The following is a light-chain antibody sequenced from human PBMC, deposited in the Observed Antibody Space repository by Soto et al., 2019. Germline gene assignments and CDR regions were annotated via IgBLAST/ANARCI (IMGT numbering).Light chain of an antibody. CDR1: QSVSSK. Sequence: VLTQSPGTLSLSPGDRAQLSFRASQSVSSKLAWYQHKPGQAPRLLIYDTSTRAAGIPARFTGSGSGTDFTLTISSLQSEDFAVYYCQQYNTWRSISFGQGTRLEIK. CDR3: QQYNTWRSIS. CDR2: DTS. J-gene: IGKJ5*01. V-gene: IGKV3-15*01.